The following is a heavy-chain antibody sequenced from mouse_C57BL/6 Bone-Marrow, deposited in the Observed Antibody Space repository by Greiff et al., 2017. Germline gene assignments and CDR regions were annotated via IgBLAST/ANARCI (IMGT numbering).Heavy chain of an antibody. V-gene: IGHV1-52*01. CDR1: GYTFTSYW. CDR2: IDPSDSET. J-gene: IGHJ2*01. D-gene: IGHD1-1*01. CDR3: ARCYYGSSPFDY. Sequence: VKLQQPGAELVRPGSSVKLSCKASGYTFTSYWMHWVKQRPIQGLEWIGNIDPSDSETHYNQKFKDKATLTVDKSSSTAYMQLSSLTSEDSAVYYCARCYYGSSPFDYWGQGTTLTVSS.